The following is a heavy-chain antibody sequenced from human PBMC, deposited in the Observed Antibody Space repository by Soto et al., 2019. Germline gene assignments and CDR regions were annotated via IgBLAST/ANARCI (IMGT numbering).Heavy chain of an antibody. Sequence: SETLSLTCTVSGGSISSYYWSWIRQPPGKGLEWIGYIYYSGSTNYNPSLKSRVTISVDTSKNQFSLKLSSVTAADTAVYYCAGDLRFFGGLMPYYSYYYGMDVGGKGTTVTVSS. CDR1: GGSISSYY. D-gene: IGHD3-3*01. CDR2: IYYSGST. CDR3: AGDLRFFGGLMPYYSYYYGMDV. J-gene: IGHJ6*04. V-gene: IGHV4-59*01.